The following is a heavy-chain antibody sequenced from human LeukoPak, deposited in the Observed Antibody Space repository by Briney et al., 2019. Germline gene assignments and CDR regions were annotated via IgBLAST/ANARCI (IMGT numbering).Heavy chain of an antibody. CDR2: FYPSGST. Sequence: PSETLSLTCTVSGGSISSGSYYWSWIRQPAGKGLEWIGRFYPSGSTNYNPSLKSRVTISVDTSKNQLSLKLSSVTASDAAVYHCARGRIAVAGTSYDYWGQGILVTVSS. J-gene: IGHJ4*02. D-gene: IGHD6-19*01. V-gene: IGHV4-61*02. CDR1: GGSISSGSYY. CDR3: ARGRIAVAGTSYDY.